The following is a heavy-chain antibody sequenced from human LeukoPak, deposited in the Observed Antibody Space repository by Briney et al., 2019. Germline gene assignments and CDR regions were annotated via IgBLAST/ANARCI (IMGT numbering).Heavy chain of an antibody. V-gene: IGHV4-39*07. J-gene: IGHJ6*02. CDR1: GGSISSSSYY. CDR3: ARDGTTVVKGKYYGMDV. D-gene: IGHD4-23*01. Sequence: PSETLSLTCTVSGGSISSSSYYWGWIRQPPGKGLEWIGSIYYSGSTYYNPSLKSRVTISVDTSKNQFSLKLSSVTAADTAVYYCARDGTTVVKGKYYGMDVWGQGTTVTVSS. CDR2: IYYSGST.